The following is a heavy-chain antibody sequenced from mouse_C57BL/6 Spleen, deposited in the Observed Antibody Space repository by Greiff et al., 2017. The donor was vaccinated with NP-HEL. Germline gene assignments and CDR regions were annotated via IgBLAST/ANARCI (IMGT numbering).Heavy chain of an antibody. CDR1: GYTFTEYT. CDR3: ARHEDRLIHFDY. Sequence: QVQLKESGAELVKPGASVKLSCKASGYTFTEYTIHWVKQRSGQGLEWIGWFYPGSGSIKYNEKFKDKATLTADKSSSTVYMELSRLTSEDSAIYFCARHEDRLIHFDYWGQGTTLTVSS. CDR2: FYPGSGSI. V-gene: IGHV1-62-2*01. J-gene: IGHJ2*01. D-gene: IGHD1-2*01.